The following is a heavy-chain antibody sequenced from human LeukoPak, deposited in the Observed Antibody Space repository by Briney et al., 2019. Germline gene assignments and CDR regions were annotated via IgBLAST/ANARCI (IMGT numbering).Heavy chain of an antibody. D-gene: IGHD5-12*01. V-gene: IGHV4-39*01. Sequence: SETLSLTCTVSGGSISSSSYYWGWIRQPPEKGLEWIGSIYYSGSTYYNPSLKSRVTISVDTSKNQFSLKLSSVTAADTAVYYCARGPQRGYDFRSYYYYGMDVWGQGTTVTVSS. J-gene: IGHJ6*02. CDR1: GGSISSSSYY. CDR2: IYYSGST. CDR3: ARGPQRGYDFRSYYYYGMDV.